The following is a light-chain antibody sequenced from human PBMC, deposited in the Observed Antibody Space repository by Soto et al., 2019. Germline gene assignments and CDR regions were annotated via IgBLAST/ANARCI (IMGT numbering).Light chain of an antibody. Sequence: QSVLTQPPSTSGTPGQRVTISCSGSGSNIGSNTVNWYQHLPGTAPKLLIYSNNQRPSGVPDRFSGSKSGTSASPAVSGLQSEDEADYYCAAWDGSLNGYVFGTGTKV. CDR3: AAWDGSLNGYV. V-gene: IGLV1-44*01. CDR1: GSNIGSNT. CDR2: SNN. J-gene: IGLJ1*01.